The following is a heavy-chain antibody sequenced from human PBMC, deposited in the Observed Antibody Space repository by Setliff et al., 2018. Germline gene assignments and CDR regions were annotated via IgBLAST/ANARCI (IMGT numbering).Heavy chain of an antibody. J-gene: IGHJ4*02. CDR1: GASITTSNSY. Sequence: SETLSLTCTVSGASITTSNSYWGWIRQPPGKGLEWIAHIYYSGNTFYNPSLGSRLTISGDTSKNQFSLKLSSVTAADTAVYYCARGLSKRDYWGQGTLVTVSS. V-gene: IGHV4-39*01. CDR2: IYYSGNT. CDR3: ARGLSKRDY.